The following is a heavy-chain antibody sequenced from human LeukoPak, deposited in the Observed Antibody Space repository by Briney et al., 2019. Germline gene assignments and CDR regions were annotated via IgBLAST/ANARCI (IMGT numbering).Heavy chain of an antibody. D-gene: IGHD2-15*01. J-gene: IGHJ6*02. V-gene: IGHV3-33*01. Sequence: PGRSLRLSCAASGFTFSNYGMHWVRQAPGKGLEWVAVIWYDGTNKYYGDSVKGRFTISRDNSKNSLYLQMDSLRAEDTAVYYCAREPASYYYGMDVWGQGTTVTVSS. CDR3: AREPASYYYGMDV. CDR1: GFTFSNYG. CDR2: IWYDGTNK.